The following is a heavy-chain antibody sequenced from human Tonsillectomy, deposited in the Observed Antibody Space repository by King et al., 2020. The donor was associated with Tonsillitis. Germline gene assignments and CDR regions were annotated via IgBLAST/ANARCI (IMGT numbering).Heavy chain of an antibody. J-gene: IGHJ6*02. D-gene: IGHD6-19*01. Sequence: DVQLVESGGGLVKPGASLRLSCTASGFTFSTYTMHWVRQAPGKGLEWVSSISDGGSFFYYADSLKGRFTISRDNARNSLFLEMKRLGAEDTAVYYCARPLRQLSPAVAGSPYYFHGLDAWGQGTTVTVSS. CDR3: ARPLRQLSPAVAGSPYYFHGLDA. CDR1: GFTFSTYT. V-gene: IGHV3-21*01. CDR2: ISDGGSFF.